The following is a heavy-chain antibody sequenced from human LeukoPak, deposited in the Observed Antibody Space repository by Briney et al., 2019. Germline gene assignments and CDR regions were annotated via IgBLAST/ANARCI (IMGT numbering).Heavy chain of an antibody. CDR3: ARVGPWVNPDYYYYMDV. J-gene: IGHJ6*03. CDR2: ISSSSSYI. D-gene: IGHD1-14*01. Sequence: GGSLRLSCAASEFSVGSNYMTWVRQAPGKGLEWVSSISSSSSYIYYADSVKGRFTISRDNAKNSLYLQMNSLRAEDTAVYYCARVGPWVNPDYYYYMDVWGKGTTVTVSS. CDR1: EFSVGSNY. V-gene: IGHV3-21*01.